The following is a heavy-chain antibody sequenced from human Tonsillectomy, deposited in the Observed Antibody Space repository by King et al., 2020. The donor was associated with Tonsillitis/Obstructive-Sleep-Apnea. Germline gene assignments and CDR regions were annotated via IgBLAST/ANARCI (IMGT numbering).Heavy chain of an antibody. D-gene: IGHD6-13*01. CDR3: AKDLIIAESGTPGDGFDI. CDR2: ISWNRGDR. J-gene: IGHJ3*02. Sequence: VQLVESGGCLVQPGRSLRLSCVASGFTFDDYAMYWIRQAPGKGLEWVSGISWNRGDRVYADSVKGRFTISRDNAKNSLYLQMNSLRAEDTALYYCAKDLIIAESGTPGDGFDIWGQGTMVTVSS. V-gene: IGHV3-9*01. CDR1: GFTFDDYA.